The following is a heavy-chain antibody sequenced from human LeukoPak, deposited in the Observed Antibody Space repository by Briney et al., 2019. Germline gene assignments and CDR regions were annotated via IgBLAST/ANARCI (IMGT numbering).Heavy chain of an antibody. CDR3: ARIGRWSQRGSFDY. V-gene: IGHV3-48*01. CDR1: GFTFSSYS. D-gene: IGHD4-23*01. Sequence: PGGSLRLSCAASGFTFSSYSMNWVRQAPGKGLEWVSYISSSSSTIYYADSVKGRFTISRDNAKNSLYLQMNSLRAEDTAVCYCARIGRWSQRGSFDYWGQGTLVTVSS. CDR2: ISSSSSTI. J-gene: IGHJ4*02.